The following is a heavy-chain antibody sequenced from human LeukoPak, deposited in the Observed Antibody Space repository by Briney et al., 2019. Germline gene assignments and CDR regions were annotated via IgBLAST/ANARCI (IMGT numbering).Heavy chain of an antibody. V-gene: IGHV3-23*01. CDR2: LSGSGDTT. J-gene: IGHJ4*02. D-gene: IGHD2-2*01. CDR1: GFAFRSFD. CDR3: AREEGGSSPIGY. Sequence: GGSLRLSCAASGFAFRSFDMSWVRQAPGKGLEWVSSLSGSGDTTYYADSVKGRFTISRDNSNNTLYLQMNSLRAEDTALYYCAREEGGSSPIGYWGQGTLVTVSS.